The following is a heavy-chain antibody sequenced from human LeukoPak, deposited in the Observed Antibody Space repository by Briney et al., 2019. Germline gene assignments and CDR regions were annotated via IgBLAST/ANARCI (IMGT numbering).Heavy chain of an antibody. Sequence: GGSLRLSCAASGFTFSSYVMSWVRQAPGKGLEWVSGITGSGGSTYYADSVKGRFTISRDNSKNMLHLLMNSLRAEDTAVYYCAKVRDSSGYYATPYYFDYWGQGTLVTVSS. CDR2: ITGSGGST. J-gene: IGHJ4*02. D-gene: IGHD3-22*01. CDR3: AKVRDSSGYYATPYYFDY. CDR1: GFTFSSYV. V-gene: IGHV3-23*01.